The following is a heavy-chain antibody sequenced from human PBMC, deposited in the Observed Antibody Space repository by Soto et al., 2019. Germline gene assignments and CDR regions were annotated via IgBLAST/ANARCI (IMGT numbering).Heavy chain of an antibody. D-gene: IGHD6-13*01. CDR2: IWYDGSNK. V-gene: IGHV3-33*01. CDR1: GFTFSSYG. J-gene: IGHJ4*02. CDR3: ARDRMAAAGLDY. Sequence: PGGSLRLSCAASGFTFSSYGRHWVRQAPGKGLEWVAVIWYDGSNKYYADSVKGRFTISRDNSKNTLYLQMNSLRAEDTAVYYCARDRMAAAGLDYWGQGTLVTVSS.